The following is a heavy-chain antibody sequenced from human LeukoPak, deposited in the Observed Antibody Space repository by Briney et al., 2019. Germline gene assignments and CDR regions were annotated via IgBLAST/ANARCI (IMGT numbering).Heavy chain of an antibody. V-gene: IGHV3-7*01. CDR2: IQQDGSEK. D-gene: IGHD3-10*01. CDR1: GFTFSNYW. J-gene: IGHJ6*02. Sequence: PGGSLRLSCAASGFTFSNYWMSWVRQAPGKGLEWVANIQQDGSEKYYVDSVKGRFTISRDNAKNSLYLQMNSLRAEDTAVYYCARSMVRGDYYYYSMDVWGQGTTVTVSS. CDR3: ARSMVRGDYYYYSMDV.